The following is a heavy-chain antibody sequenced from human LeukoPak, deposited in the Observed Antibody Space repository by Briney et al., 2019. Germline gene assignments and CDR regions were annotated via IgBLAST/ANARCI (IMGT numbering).Heavy chain of an antibody. V-gene: IGHV7-4-1*02. CDR1: GYTFTSYA. D-gene: IGHD1-7*01. CDR2: INTNTGNP. Sequence: ASVKVSCKASGYTFTSYAMNWVRQAPGQGLEWMGWINTNTGNPTYAQGFTGRFVFSLDTSVSTAYLQISSLKAEDTAVYYCAREAGLELTGGETPNWFDPWGQGTLVTVSS. CDR3: AREAGLELTGGETPNWFDP. J-gene: IGHJ5*02.